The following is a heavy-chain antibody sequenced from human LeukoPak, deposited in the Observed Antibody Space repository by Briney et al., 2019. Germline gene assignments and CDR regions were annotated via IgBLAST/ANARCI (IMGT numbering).Heavy chain of an antibody. J-gene: IGHJ6*03. CDR2: ISTYSGNT. CDR3: ARDLAVLGVVFTSYMDV. V-gene: IGHV1-18*01. Sequence: ASVKVSCKASGYTFISHGITWVRQAPGQGLEWMGWISTYSGNTHYAQKFQGRVTLTKDTSTTTAYLELRSLRSDDTAAYYCARDLAVLGVVFTSYMDVWGQGTPVTVSS. CDR1: GYTFISHG. D-gene: IGHD3-3*01.